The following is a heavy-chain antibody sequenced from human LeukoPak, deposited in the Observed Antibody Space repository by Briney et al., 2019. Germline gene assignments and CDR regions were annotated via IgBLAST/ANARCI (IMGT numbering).Heavy chain of an antibody. CDR3: ARDITIIRGVMSSELDY. D-gene: IGHD3-10*01. CDR1: GFTFSNYS. V-gene: IGHV3-21*01. CDR2: ISTSITYT. J-gene: IGHJ4*02. Sequence: GGSLRLSCAASGFTFSNYSMNWVRQAPGKGLEWVSSISTSITYTYYADSEKGRFTISRDNAKSSVYLQMNSLRAEDTAVYYCARDITIIRGVMSSELDYWGQGTLVTVSS.